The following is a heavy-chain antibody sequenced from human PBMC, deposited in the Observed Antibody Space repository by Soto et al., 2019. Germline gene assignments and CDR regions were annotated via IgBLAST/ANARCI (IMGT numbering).Heavy chain of an antibody. Sequence: GGSLRLSCSASGFTFSSYAMHWVRQAPGKGLEYVSAISSNGGSTYYADSVKGRFTISRDNSKNTLYLQMSSLRAEDTAVYYCVKKSGFELGIEDYWGQGTLVTVSS. CDR1: GFTFSSYA. J-gene: IGHJ4*02. CDR2: ISSNGGST. CDR3: VKKSGFELGIEDY. V-gene: IGHV3-64D*06. D-gene: IGHD7-27*01.